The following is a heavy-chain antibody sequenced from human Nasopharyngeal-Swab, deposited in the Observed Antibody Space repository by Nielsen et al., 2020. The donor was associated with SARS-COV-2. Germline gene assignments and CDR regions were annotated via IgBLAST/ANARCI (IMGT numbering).Heavy chain of an antibody. CDR1: GGSFSGSY. CDR3: ARGLSGIVPATILGLGPYYYYYYMDV. V-gene: IGHV4-34*01. CDR2: INHSGST. Sequence: SETLSLTFAVYGGSFSGSYWGWIRQPPGKGPEWIAEINHSGSTNYNPSLKSRVTLSVDTSMNQVSLEVSSVTAADTAVYYCARGLSGIVPATILGLGPYYYYYYMDVWGKGTTVTVSS. J-gene: IGHJ6*03. D-gene: IGHD2-2*01.